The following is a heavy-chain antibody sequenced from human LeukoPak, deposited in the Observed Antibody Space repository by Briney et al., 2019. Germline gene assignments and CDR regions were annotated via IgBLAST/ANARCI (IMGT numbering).Heavy chain of an antibody. D-gene: IGHD5-18*01. CDR2: VYSGITT. J-gene: IGHJ6*03. CDR1: GFIVGDTH. V-gene: IGHV3-53*01. Sequence: GGSLRLSCAGSGFIVGDTHMTWVRPAPGKGLEWVSLVYSGITTHYADSVKGRFSISRDHSNNILYLQMNTLRAEDTAVYYCARLQGYSLGYQYFYYMDVWGTGTTVTVSS. CDR3: ARLQGYSLGYQYFYYMDV.